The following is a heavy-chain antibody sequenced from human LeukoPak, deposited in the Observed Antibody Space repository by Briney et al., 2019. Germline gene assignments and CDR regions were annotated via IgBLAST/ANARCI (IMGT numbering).Heavy chain of an antibody. Sequence: GGSLRLSCAASGFTFSSYGMHWVRQAPGKGLEWVAVIWYDGSNKYYADSVKGRFTISRDNSKNTLYLQMNSLRAEDTAVYYCARGWMGRGTAIYYYYGMDVWGQGTTVTVSS. CDR1: GFTFSSYG. V-gene: IGHV3-33*01. CDR2: IWYDGSNK. J-gene: IGHJ6*02. CDR3: ARGWMGRGTAIYYYYGMDV. D-gene: IGHD5-18*01.